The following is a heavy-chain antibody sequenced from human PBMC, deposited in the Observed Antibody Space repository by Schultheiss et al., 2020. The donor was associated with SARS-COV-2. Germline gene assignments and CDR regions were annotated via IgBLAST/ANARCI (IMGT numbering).Heavy chain of an antibody. V-gene: IGHV4-61*01. CDR1: GGSVSSGSYY. CDR2: IYYSGST. CDR3: ARGPYYYGSGSYSYYFEY. J-gene: IGHJ4*02. Sequence: SETLSLTCTVSGGSVSSGSYYWSWIRQPPGKGLEWIGYIYYSGSTNYNPSLQSRLTMSIDTSKNQFSLKLSSVTAADTAVYYCARGPYYYGSGSYSYYFEYWGQGTLVTVSS. D-gene: IGHD3-10*01.